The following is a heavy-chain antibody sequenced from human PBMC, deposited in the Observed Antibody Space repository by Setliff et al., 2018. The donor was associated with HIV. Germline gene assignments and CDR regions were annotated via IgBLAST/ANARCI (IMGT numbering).Heavy chain of an antibody. CDR1: GYTLTELS. CDR3: ARGGGGYYYVGAVDI. D-gene: IGHD3-22*01. CDR2: ISGHNGRT. J-gene: IGHJ3*02. Sequence: GASVKVSCKVSGYTLTELSIHWVRQAPGKGLEWMGWISGHNGRTNFAQKFQDRVTMTTDTPTSTIFMELRSLRSDDTAVYYCARGGGGYYYVGAVDIWGQGTVVTVS. V-gene: IGHV1-18*01.